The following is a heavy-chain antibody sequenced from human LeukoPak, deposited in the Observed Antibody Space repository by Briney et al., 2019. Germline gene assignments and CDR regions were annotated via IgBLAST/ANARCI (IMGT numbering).Heavy chain of an antibody. Sequence: GGSLRLSCAASGFTFSSYWMSWVRQAPGKGLEWVANIKQDGSEKYYVDSVKGRFTISRDNAKNSLYLQMNSLRAEDTAVYYCARGDYGDNYYYYYYMDVWGKGTTVTVSS. CDR1: GFTFSSYW. D-gene: IGHD4-17*01. J-gene: IGHJ6*03. CDR2: IKQDGSEK. CDR3: ARGDYGDNYYYYYYMDV. V-gene: IGHV3-7*01.